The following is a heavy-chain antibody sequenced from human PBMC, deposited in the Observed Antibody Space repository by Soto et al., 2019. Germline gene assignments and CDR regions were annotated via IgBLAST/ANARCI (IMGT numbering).Heavy chain of an antibody. CDR3: AKDVVVGATTGLGDYYYYYGMDV. V-gene: IGHV3-30*18. CDR1: GFTFSSYG. CDR2: ISYDGSNK. D-gene: IGHD1-26*01. J-gene: IGHJ6*02. Sequence: GGSLRLSCAASGFTFSSYGMRWVRQAPGKGLEWVAVISYDGSNKYYADSVKGRFTISRDNSKNTLYLQMNSLRAEDTAVYYCAKDVVVGATTGLGDYYYYYGMDVWGQGTTVTVSS.